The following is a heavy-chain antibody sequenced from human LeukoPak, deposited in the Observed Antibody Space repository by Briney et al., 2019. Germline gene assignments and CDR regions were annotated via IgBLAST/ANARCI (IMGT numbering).Heavy chain of an antibody. Sequence: SGPTLLSPTQTLTLTCTFSGFSLSTSGVGVGWIRQPPGKALEWLPLIYWDDDNLYSPSLKSRLTITKDTSKHQVVLTMTNMDPADTATYYCAHTLEEQWLVAFDYWGQGSLVTVSS. CDR1: GFSLSTSGVG. CDR2: IYWDDDN. D-gene: IGHD6-19*01. J-gene: IGHJ4*02. CDR3: AHTLEEQWLVAFDY. V-gene: IGHV2-5*02.